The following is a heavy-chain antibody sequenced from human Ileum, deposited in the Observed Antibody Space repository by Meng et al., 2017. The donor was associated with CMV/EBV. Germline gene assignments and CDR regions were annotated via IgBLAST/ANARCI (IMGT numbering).Heavy chain of an antibody. D-gene: IGHD5-12*01. Sequence: SETLSLTCTVSGGSIGNNNFYWGWIRQPPGKGLEWIGSIYYGGSTYYNPSLRGRVTISVDTSRNQFSLKLTFVTAADTALYYCARDPGLRSGYGTLDDWGQGTLVTVSS. CDR2: IYYGGST. CDR3: ARDPGLRSGYGTLDD. CDR1: GGSIGNNNFY. J-gene: IGHJ4*02. V-gene: IGHV4-39*07.